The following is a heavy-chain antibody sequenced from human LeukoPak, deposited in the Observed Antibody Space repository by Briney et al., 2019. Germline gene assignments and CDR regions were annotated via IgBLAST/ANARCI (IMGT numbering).Heavy chain of an antibody. V-gene: IGHV3-23*01. CDR3: AKDPQFDFWSGFLPH. D-gene: IGHD3-3*01. Sequence: GGSLRLSCAASGFTFRSYAMSWVRQAPGKGLEWVSAISGSGGSTYYADSVKGRFTISRDSSKNTLYLQMNSLRAEDTAVYYCAKDPQFDFWSGFLPHWGQGTLVTASS. CDR2: ISGSGGST. CDR1: GFTFRSYA. J-gene: IGHJ4*02.